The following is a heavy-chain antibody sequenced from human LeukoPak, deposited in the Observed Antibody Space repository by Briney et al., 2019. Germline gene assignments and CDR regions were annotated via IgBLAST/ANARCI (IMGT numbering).Heavy chain of an antibody. J-gene: IGHJ6*02. V-gene: IGHV3-48*02. CDR1: GFIFRSHT. CDR3: ARDYYGMDV. CDR2: ISSTSGTI. Sequence: GGSLRLSCVASGFIFRSHTMNWVRQGPGKGLEWVSYISSTSGTIYYADSVKGRFTISRDNAKNSLYLQMNSLRDEDTAVYYCARDYYGMDVWGQGTTVTVSS.